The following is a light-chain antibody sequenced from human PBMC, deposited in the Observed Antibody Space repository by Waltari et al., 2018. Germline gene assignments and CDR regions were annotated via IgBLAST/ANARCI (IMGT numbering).Light chain of an antibody. Sequence: DIVMTQSPDSLAVSLGERATLNCKSSQSVLYSSNNKNYLAWYQQKPGQPPKLLIYWASTRESGVPARFSGSGSGTDFTLTISSLQAEDVAVYYCQQYYSTPQTFGQGTKVEIK. CDR2: WAS. CDR1: QSVLYSSNNKNY. CDR3: QQYYSTPQT. J-gene: IGKJ1*01. V-gene: IGKV4-1*01.